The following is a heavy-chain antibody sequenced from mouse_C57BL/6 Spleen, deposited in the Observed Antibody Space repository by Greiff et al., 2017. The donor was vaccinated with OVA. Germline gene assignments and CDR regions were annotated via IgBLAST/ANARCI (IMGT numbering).Heavy chain of an antibody. CDR1: GFNIKNTY. Sequence: EVKLVESVAELVRPGASVKLPCTASGFNIKNTYMHWVKQRPEQGLEWIGRIDPANGNTKYAPKFQGKATITADTSSNTAYLQLSSLTSEDTAIYYCALYYYGSPVGFAYWGQGTLVTVSA. V-gene: IGHV14-3*01. D-gene: IGHD1-1*01. J-gene: IGHJ3*01. CDR2: IDPANGNT. CDR3: ALYYYGSPVGFAY.